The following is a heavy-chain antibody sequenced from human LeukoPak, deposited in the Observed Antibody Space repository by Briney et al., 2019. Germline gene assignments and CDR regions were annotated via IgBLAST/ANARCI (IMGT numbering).Heavy chain of an antibody. Sequence: GGSLRLSCAASGFTLSTYWMTWVRQAPGKGLEWVANIKQDGSEKYYVDSVKGRFTISRDNAKNSLYLQMNSLRAEDTAMYYCVRDFRFLDDYWGQGTLVTVSS. V-gene: IGHV3-7*01. CDR2: IKQDGSEK. CDR3: VRDFRFLDDY. CDR1: GFTLSTYW. J-gene: IGHJ4*02. D-gene: IGHD3-3*01.